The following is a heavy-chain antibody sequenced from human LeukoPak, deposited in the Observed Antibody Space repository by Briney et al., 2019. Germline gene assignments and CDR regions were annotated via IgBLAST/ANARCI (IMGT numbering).Heavy chain of an antibody. CDR1: GFTFSSYS. J-gene: IGHJ3*02. V-gene: IGHV3-21*01. Sequence: PGGSLRLSCAASGFTFSSYSMNWVRQAPGKGLKWVSSISSSSSYIYYADSVKGRFTISRDNAKNSLYLQMNSLRAEDTAVYYCARDLRALDAFDIWGQGTMVTVSS. CDR3: ARDLRALDAFDI. CDR2: ISSSSSYI.